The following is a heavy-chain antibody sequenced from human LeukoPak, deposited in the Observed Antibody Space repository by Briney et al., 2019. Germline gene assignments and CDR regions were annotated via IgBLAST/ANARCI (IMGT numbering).Heavy chain of an antibody. D-gene: IGHD4-11*01. CDR2: VYYSGST. V-gene: IGHV4-39*01. Sequence: SETLSLTCTVSGGSISSSSYYWGWIRQPPGKGLEWIGSVYYSGSTYYNPSLKSRVTISVDTSKNQFSLKLSSVTAADTAVYYCARHPDHDYSNDGAFGIWGQGTMVTVSS. CDR3: ARHPDHDYSNDGAFGI. J-gene: IGHJ3*02. CDR1: GGSISSSSYY.